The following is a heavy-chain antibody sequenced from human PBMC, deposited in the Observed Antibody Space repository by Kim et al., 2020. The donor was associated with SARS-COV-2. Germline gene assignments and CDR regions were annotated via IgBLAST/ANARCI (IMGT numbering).Heavy chain of an antibody. J-gene: IGHJ4*02. D-gene: IGHD6-13*01. CDR3: ARDKGSSWYPRTFDY. CDR2: IWYDGSNK. CDR1: GFTFSSYG. V-gene: IGHV3-33*01. Sequence: GGSLRLSCAASGFTFSSYGMHWVRQAPGKGLEWVAVIWYDGSNKYYADSVKGRFTISRDNSKNTLYLQMNSLRAEDTAVYYCARDKGSSWYPRTFDYWGQGTLVTVSS.